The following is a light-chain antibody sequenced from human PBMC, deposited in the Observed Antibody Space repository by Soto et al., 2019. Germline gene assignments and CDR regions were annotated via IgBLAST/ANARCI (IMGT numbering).Light chain of an antibody. V-gene: IGKV3-20*01. CDR2: DAS. CDR3: QQYGSSPPGT. CDR1: QSVSSSY. J-gene: IGKJ1*01. Sequence: EIVLTQSPGTLSLSPGERATLSCRASQSVSSSYLAWYQQKPGQAPRLLIYDASSRATGIPDRFSGSGSGTDFTLTISRLEPEDFAVYYCQQYGSSPPGTFGQGTKV.